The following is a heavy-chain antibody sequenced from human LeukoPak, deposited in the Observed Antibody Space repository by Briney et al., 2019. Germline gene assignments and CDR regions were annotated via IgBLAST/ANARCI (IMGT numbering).Heavy chain of an antibody. CDR3: ARDRGYGHSDY. CDR1: GGSISSSGYQ. D-gene: IGHD5-18*01. CDR2: IFYSGTT. Sequence: SETLSLTCTVSGGSISSSGYQWDWLRQPPGKGLEWIGSIFYSGTTYYNPSLKSRVTISIDTSKNQFSLKLTSVTAADTAMYYCARDRGYGHSDYWGQGTLVTVSS. V-gene: IGHV4-39*07. J-gene: IGHJ4*02.